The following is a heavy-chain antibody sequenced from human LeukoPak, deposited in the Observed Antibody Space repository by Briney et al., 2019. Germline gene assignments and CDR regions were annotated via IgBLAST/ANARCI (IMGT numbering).Heavy chain of an antibody. D-gene: IGHD5-12*01. CDR2: IYYSGST. J-gene: IGHJ6*03. V-gene: IGHV4-39*07. Sequence: SETLSLTCTVPGGSISSSSYYWGWIRQPPGKGLDWIGSIYYSGSTYYNPSLKSRVTISVDTSKNQFSLKLSSVTAADTAVYYCARGYFGIGYSGYDSFYYYYYMDVWGKGTTVTVSS. CDR1: GGSISSSSYY. CDR3: ARGYFGIGYSGYDSFYYYYYMDV.